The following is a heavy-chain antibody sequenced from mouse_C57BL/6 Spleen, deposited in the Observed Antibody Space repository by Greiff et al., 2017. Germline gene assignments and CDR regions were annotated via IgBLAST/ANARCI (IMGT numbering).Heavy chain of an antibody. CDR3: ARDRSGYYQYYFDY. CDR1: GFTFSSYA. V-gene: IGHV5-4*01. D-gene: IGHD2-3*01. Sequence: EVQRVESGGGLVKPGGSLKLSCAASGFTFSSYAMSWVRQTPEKRLEWVATISDGGSYTYYPDNVKGRFTISRDNAKNNLYLQMSHLKSEDTAMYYCARDRSGYYQYYFDYWGQGTTLTVSS. CDR2: ISDGGSYT. J-gene: IGHJ2*01.